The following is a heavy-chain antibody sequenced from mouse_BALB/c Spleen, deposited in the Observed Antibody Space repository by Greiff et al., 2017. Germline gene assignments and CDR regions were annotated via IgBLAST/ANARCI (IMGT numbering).Heavy chain of an antibody. Sequence: EVKLMESGGGLVKPGGSLKLSCAASGFTFSSYAMSWVRQSPEKRLEWVAEISSGGSYTYYPDTVTGRFTISRDNAKNTLYLEMSSLRSEDTAMYYCARSITTDFDVWGAGTTVTVSS. CDR1: GFTFSSYA. D-gene: IGHD1-1*01. CDR2: ISSGGSYT. V-gene: IGHV5-9-4*01. CDR3: ARSITTDFDV. J-gene: IGHJ1*01.